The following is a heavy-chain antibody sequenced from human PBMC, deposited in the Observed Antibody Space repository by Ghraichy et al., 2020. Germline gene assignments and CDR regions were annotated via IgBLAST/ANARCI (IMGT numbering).Heavy chain of an antibody. V-gene: IGHV4-59*01. J-gene: IGHJ4*02. Sequence: SETLSLTCTVSGGSISSYYWSWIRQPPGKGLEWIGYIYYSGSTNYNPSLKSRVTISVDTSKNQFSLKLSSVTAADTAVYYCAREGGYCTNGVCYHYFDYWGQGTLVTVSS. D-gene: IGHD2-8*01. CDR2: IYYSGST. CDR3: AREGGYCTNGVCYHYFDY. CDR1: GGSISSYY.